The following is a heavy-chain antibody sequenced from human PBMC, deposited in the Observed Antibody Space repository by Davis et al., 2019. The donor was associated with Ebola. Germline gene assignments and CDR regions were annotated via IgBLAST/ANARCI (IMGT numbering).Heavy chain of an antibody. D-gene: IGHD4-17*01. V-gene: IGHV1-2*04. CDR3: ATGWGYGDYDVDYYYYGMDF. CDR1: GYTFTGYY. Sequence: ASVKVSCKASGYTFTGYYMHWVRQAPGQGLEWMGWINPNSGGTNYAQKFQGWVTMTRNTSISTAYMELSSLRSEDTAVYYCATGWGYGDYDVDYYYYGMDFWGQGTTVTVSS. J-gene: IGHJ6*02. CDR2: INPNSGGT.